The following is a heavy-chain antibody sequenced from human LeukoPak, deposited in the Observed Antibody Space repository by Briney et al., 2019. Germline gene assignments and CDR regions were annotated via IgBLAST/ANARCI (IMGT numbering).Heavy chain of an antibody. CDR1: GFTFSSYA. Sequence: GGSLRLSCADSGFTFSSYAMSWVRQAPGKGLEWVSAISGSGGSTYYADSVKGRFTISRDNSKNTLYLQMNSLRAEDTAVYYCAKRIAAAGTYYFDYWGQGTLVTVSS. CDR2: ISGSGGST. J-gene: IGHJ4*02. V-gene: IGHV3-23*01. D-gene: IGHD6-13*01. CDR3: AKRIAAAGTYYFDY.